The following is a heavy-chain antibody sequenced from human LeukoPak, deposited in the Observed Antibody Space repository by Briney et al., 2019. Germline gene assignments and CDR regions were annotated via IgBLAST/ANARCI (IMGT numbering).Heavy chain of an antibody. CDR3: AKDLVVTGRFDY. D-gene: IGHD2-21*02. CDR1: GFTFSSYA. CDR2: ISGSGGST. V-gene: IGHV3-23*01. J-gene: IGHJ4*02. Sequence: GGSLRLSCAASGFTFSSYAMSWVRQAPGKGPEWVSAISGSGGSTYYADSVKGRFTISRDNSKNTLYLQMNSLRAEDTAVYYCAKDLVVTGRFDYWGQGTLVTVSS.